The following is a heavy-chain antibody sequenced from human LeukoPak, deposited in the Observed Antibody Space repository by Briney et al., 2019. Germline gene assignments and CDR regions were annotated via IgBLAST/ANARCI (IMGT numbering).Heavy chain of an antibody. D-gene: IGHD4-17*01. CDR2: IYSGGST. V-gene: IGHV3-53*01. CDR1: GFTFSCCA. CDR3: ARVGGDYGDYGGAFDI. J-gene: IGHJ3*02. Sequence: PGGSLRLSCAASGFTFSCCAMHWVRQAPGKGLEWVSVIYSGGSTYYADSVKGRFTISRDNSKNTLYLQMNSLRAEDTAVYYCARVGGDYGDYGGAFDIWGQGTMVTVSS.